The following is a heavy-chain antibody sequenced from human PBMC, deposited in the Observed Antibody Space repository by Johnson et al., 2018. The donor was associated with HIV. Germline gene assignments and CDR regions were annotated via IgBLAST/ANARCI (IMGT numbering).Heavy chain of an antibody. CDR3: AKVLDYGNAFDI. V-gene: IGHV3-30*18. J-gene: IGHJ3*02. D-gene: IGHD4-17*01. CDR1: GFTVSSNY. Sequence: QVQLVESGGGVVQPGGSLRLSCAASGFTVSSNYMSWVRQAPGKGLEWVAVISYDGSNKYYADSGKGRFTISRDNSKNTLYLQMKSLRAEDTAVYYCAKVLDYGNAFDIWGQGTMVTVSS. CDR2: ISYDGSNK.